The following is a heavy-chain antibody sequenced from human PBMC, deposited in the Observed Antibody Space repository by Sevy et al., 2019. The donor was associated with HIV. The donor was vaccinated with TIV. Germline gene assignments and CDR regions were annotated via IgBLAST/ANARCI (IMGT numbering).Heavy chain of an antibody. CDR2: ISAYNGNT. V-gene: IGHV1-18*01. J-gene: IGHJ4*02. CDR1: GYTFTSYG. Sequence: ASVKVSCKASGYTFTSYGISWVRQAPGQGLEWMGWISAYNGNTNYAQKLQGRVTMTTDTSTSTAYMELRSLRSDDTAVYYCARDPPSHDFWSGYYGDYWGQGTLVTVSS. D-gene: IGHD3-3*01. CDR3: ARDPPSHDFWSGYYGDY.